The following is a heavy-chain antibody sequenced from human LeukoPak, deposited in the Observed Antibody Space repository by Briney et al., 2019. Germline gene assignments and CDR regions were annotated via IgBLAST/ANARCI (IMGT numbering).Heavy chain of an antibody. CDR2: ISSSSSYI. Sequence: GGSLRLSCAASGFTFSSYAISWVRQAPGKGLEWVSSISSSSSYIYYADSVKGRFTISRDNAKNSLYLQMNSLRVEDTAVYYCARDLMTTVTTVDYWGQGTLVTVSS. V-gene: IGHV3-21*01. D-gene: IGHD4-17*01. J-gene: IGHJ4*02. CDR1: GFTFSSYA. CDR3: ARDLMTTVTTVDY.